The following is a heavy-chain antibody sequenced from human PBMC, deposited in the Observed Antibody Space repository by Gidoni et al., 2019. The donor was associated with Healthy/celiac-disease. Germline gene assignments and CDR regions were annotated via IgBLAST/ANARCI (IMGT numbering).Heavy chain of an antibody. CDR3: ATSTGRDGYNYAGTFDY. D-gene: IGHD5-12*01. CDR2: IIPIFGTA. V-gene: IGHV1-69*01. Sequence: QVQLVQSGAEVKKPGSSVKVSCKASGGTFSSYAISWVRQAPGQGLEWMGGIIPIFGTANYAQKFQGRVTITADESTSTAYMELSSLRSEDTAVYYCATSTGRDGYNYAGTFDYWGQGTLVTVSS. CDR1: GGTFSSYA. J-gene: IGHJ4*02.